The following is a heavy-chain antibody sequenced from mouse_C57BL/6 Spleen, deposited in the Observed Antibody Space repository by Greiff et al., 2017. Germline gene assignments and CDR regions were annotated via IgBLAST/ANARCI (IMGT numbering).Heavy chain of an antibody. CDR3: ARITTVVAFDY. D-gene: IGHD1-1*01. V-gene: IGHV1-82*01. Sequence: VQLKQSGPELVKPGASVKISCKASGYAFSSSWMNWVKQRPGKGLEWIGRIYPGDGDTNYNGKFKGKATLTADKSANTAYMQLSSLTSEDSAVYFCARITTVVAFDYWGQGTTLTVSS. J-gene: IGHJ2*01. CDR2: IYPGDGDT. CDR1: GYAFSSSW.